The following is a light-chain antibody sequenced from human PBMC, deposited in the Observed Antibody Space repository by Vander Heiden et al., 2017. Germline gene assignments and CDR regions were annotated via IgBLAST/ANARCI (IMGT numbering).Light chain of an antibody. V-gene: IGLV3-9*01. CDR2: RTN. CDR3: QVWDSSTVL. J-gene: IGLJ2*01. Sequence: SYELAQLPPVSVALGQTATITCAGNNIGSKNVHWYQQKPGQAPVLVIYRTNNWPSEVPERFSGSNSGKTATLTSSRAQAGDEGDFYCQVWDSSTVLFGGGTKLTVL. CDR1: NIGSKN.